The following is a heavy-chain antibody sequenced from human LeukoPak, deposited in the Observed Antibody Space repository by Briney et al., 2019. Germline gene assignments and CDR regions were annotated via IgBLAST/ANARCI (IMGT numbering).Heavy chain of an antibody. D-gene: IGHD5-18*01. CDR1: GGSISNNY. CDR3: ARHRVGQLWRSYYFDY. V-gene: IGHV4-59*08. J-gene: IGHJ4*02. CDR2: IYYSGST. Sequence: SETLSLTCTASGGSISNNYWSWIRQPPGKGLEWIGYIYYSGSTNYNPSLKSRVTISVDTSKNQFSLKLSSVTAADTAVYYCARHRVGQLWRSYYFDYWGQGTLVTVSS.